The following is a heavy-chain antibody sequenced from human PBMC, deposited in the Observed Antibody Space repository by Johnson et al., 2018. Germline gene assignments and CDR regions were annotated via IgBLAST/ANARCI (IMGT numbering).Heavy chain of an antibody. CDR3: TRVQYFYGSGTYFTPNY. V-gene: IGHV3-49*03. D-gene: IGHD3-10*01. J-gene: IGHJ4*02. Sequence: EVQLLESGGGLVQPGRSLRLSCTASGFTFGDDAMSWFRQAPGKGLEWVGFIRGTPYGGTTEYAASVKGSFTISRDDSKSIAYLQMNSLKTEDTAVYYCTRVQYFYGSGTYFTPNYWGQGTLLTVSS. CDR2: IRGTPYGGTT. CDR1: GFTFGDDA.